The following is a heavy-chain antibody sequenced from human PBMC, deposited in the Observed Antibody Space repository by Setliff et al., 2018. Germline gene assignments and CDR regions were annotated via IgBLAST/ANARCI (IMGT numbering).Heavy chain of an antibody. J-gene: IGHJ4*02. CDR1: GYSISSGYY. CDR2: IYHSGST. V-gene: IGHV4-38-2*01. Sequence: KLPETLSLPCAVSGYSISSGYYWGWIRQPPGKGLEWIGSIYHSGSTYYNPSLKSRVTISXXXXXXXXXXXXXXVTAADTAVYYCARNDRPWRYYFDYWGQGTLVTVSS. D-gene: IGHD3-9*01. CDR3: ARNDRPWRYYFDY.